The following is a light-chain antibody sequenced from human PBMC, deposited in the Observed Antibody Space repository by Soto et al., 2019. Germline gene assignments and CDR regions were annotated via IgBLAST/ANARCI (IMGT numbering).Light chain of an antibody. V-gene: IGLV2-14*01. CDR2: DVS. CDR3: RSYTSSSTWV. Sequence: QSALTQPASVSGSPGQSITISCTGTSSDVGGYNYVSWYQQHPGKAPKLMFYDVSNRPSGVSNRFSGSKSGNTASLTISGLQAEDEADYYCRSYTSSSTWVFGGGTQLTVL. CDR1: SSDVGGYNY. J-gene: IGLJ3*02.